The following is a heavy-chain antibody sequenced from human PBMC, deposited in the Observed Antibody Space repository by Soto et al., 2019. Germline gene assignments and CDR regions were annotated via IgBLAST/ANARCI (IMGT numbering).Heavy chain of an antibody. J-gene: IGHJ5*02. CDR1: GGTFSTYT. D-gene: IGHD6-19*01. V-gene: IGHV1-69*13. Sequence: SVKVSCKASGGTFSTYTINWVRQAPGQGLEWMGGIIPKFGTANYAQKFQGRVTITADESTSSAYMELSSLGSEDTALYYCARDSRSGWTNWFDPWGQGTLVTVSS. CDR2: IIPKFGTA. CDR3: ARDSRSGWTNWFDP.